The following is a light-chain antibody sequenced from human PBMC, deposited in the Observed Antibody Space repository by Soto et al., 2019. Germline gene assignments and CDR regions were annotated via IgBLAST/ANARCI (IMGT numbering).Light chain of an antibody. CDR2: AAS. CDR1: PGISSY. Sequence: DIQLTQSPSFLSASVGDRVTITSRASPGISSYLAWYQQKPGKAPKLLIYAASTFQSGVPSRFSGSVSGTEFTLTISTLQPEDFATYYCQKYNSAPRTFGQGTKVEI. CDR3: QKYNSAPRT. V-gene: IGKV1-9*01. J-gene: IGKJ1*01.